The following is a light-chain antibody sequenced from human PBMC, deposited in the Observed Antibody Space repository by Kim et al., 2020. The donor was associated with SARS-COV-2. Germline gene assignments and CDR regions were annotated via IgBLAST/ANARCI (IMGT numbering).Light chain of an antibody. Sequence: PGERVTLSCMASPIVGCSYLTWYQQKPGQAPRLLIYGASPMATGIPPRFSGSGSGTDFTLSIRSLQPEDFAVYYCQQDYNLPCTFVQGTKV. CDR2: GAS. CDR3: QQDYNLPCT. J-gene: IGKJ1*01. CDR1: PIVGCSY. V-gene: IGKV3D-7*01.